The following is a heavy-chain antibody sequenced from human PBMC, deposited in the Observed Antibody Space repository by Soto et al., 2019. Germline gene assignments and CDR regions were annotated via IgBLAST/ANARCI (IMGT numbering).Heavy chain of an antibody. D-gene: IGHD2-21*01. CDR3: AREHCGGDCYSTYFDC. CDR1: GGSISSGGYY. V-gene: IGHV4-31*03. Sequence: SETLSLTCTVSGGSISSGGYYWSWIRQHPEKGLEWIGYIYYSGSTYYNPSLKSRVTISVDTCKNQFSLKLSSVTAADTAVYSCAREHCGGDCYSTYFDCWGKGTRVIASS. J-gene: IGHJ4*02. CDR2: IYYSGST.